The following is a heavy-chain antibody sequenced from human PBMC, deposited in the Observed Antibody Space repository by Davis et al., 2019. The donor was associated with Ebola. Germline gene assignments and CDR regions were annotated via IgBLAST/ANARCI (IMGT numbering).Heavy chain of an antibody. Sequence: HTGGSLRLSCAASGFTFSSYWMHWVRQAPGKGLVWVSRINSDGSSTSYADSVKGRFTISRDNAKNTLYLQMNSLRAEDTAVYYCARGREVWVQGVSHFDYWGQGTLVTVSS. V-gene: IGHV3-74*01. D-gene: IGHD3-10*01. J-gene: IGHJ4*02. CDR1: GFTFSSYW. CDR2: INSDGSST. CDR3: ARGREVWVQGVSHFDY.